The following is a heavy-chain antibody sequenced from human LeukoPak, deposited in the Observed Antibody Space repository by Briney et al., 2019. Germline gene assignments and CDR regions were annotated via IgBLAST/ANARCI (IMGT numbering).Heavy chain of an antibody. CDR1: GGSISSSGYY. V-gene: IGHV4-39*01. Sequence: SETLSLTCTVSGGSISSSGYYWGWIRQPPGKGLEWIASIYYSGSTYYNPSLKSRVTISVDTSKNQLSLKLSSLTAVDTAVYYCARHEYSGSYYGLSWFDPWGQGTLVTVSS. CDR2: IYYSGST. D-gene: IGHD1-26*01. J-gene: IGHJ5*02. CDR3: ARHEYSGSYYGLSWFDP.